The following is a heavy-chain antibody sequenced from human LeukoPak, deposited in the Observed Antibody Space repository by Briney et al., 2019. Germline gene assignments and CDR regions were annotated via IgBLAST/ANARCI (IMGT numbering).Heavy chain of an antibody. Sequence: QSGGSLRLSCAASGFTFSSYAMSWVRQAPGKGLEWVSGISGSGENTYYADSVKGRFTISRDNSKNTMYLRMDSLRAEDTAIYYCAKVGNYYYYGMDVWGQGTTVTVSS. CDR1: GFTFSSYA. D-gene: IGHD1-1*01. V-gene: IGHV3-23*01. CDR2: ISGSGENT. CDR3: AKVGNYYYYGMDV. J-gene: IGHJ6*02.